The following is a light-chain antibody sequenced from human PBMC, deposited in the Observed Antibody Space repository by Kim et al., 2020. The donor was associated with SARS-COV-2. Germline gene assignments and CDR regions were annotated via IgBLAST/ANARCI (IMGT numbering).Light chain of an antibody. J-gene: IGLJ1*01. CDR3: NSRDSSGNHHYV. CDR2: GKN. CDR1: SPRSYY. Sequence: LGKTVRITCQGDSPRSYYASWYQQKPGQAPVLVIYGKNNRPSGIPDRFSGSSSGNTASLTITGAQAEDEADYYCNSRDSSGNHHYVFGTGTKVTVL. V-gene: IGLV3-19*01.